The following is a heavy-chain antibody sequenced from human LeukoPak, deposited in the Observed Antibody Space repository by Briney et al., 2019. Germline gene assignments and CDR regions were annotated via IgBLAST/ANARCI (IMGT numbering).Heavy chain of an antibody. CDR2: IYYSGST. D-gene: IGHD2-2*01. Sequence: SETLSLTCTVSAGSISSGSHYWRWIRQPPGKGLEWIANIYYSGSTYYNPSLKSIVAISLDTSKNLCSLNLSSVTATDTAVYYCARVVVTGGYYFDYWGQGTLVTVSS. V-gene: IGHV4-39*01. J-gene: IGHJ4*02. CDR1: AGSISSGSHY. CDR3: ARVVVTGGYYFDY.